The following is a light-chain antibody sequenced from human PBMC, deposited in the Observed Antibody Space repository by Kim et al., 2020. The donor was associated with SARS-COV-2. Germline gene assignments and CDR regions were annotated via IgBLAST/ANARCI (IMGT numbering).Light chain of an antibody. CDR1: QSFISSN. CDR2: GAS. J-gene: IGKJ2*01. V-gene: IGKV3-20*01. CDR3: QQYGSAPNT. Sequence: LSPGARATLSCRASQSFISSNIAWYQQKPGQAPRLLIYGASNRATGTPDRFSGSGSGTDFTLTISRLEPEDFAVYYCQQYGSAPNTFGQGTKLEI.